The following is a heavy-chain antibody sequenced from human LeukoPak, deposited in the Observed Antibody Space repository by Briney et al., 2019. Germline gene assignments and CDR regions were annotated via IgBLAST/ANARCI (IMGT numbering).Heavy chain of an antibody. D-gene: IGHD3-3*01. CDR3: ATPRYYDFWSGYPLEDDAFDI. CDR1: GYTFTSYD. CDR2: MNTNRGNT. V-gene: IGHV1-8*01. Sequence: ASVKICCKASGYTFTSYDINWVRKATGQGIKSMGWMNTNRGNTGYPQKFQGRVTMTRNTSISTAYMELSRLRSEDTAVYYCATPRYYDFWSGYPLEDDAFDIWGQGTMVTVSS. J-gene: IGHJ3*02.